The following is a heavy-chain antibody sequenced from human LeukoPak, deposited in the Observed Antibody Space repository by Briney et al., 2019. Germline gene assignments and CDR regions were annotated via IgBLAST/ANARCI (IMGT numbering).Heavy chain of an antibody. D-gene: IGHD6-13*01. CDR3: ARVLESSSWPKRNFDY. CDR1: GYAFTSYD. Sequence: ASVKVSCKASGYAFTSYDINWVRQATGQGLEWMGWMNPNSGNTGYAQKFQGRVTMTRNTSISTAYMELSSLRSEDTAVYYCARVLESSSWPKRNFDYWGQGTLVTVSS. V-gene: IGHV1-8*01. CDR2: MNPNSGNT. J-gene: IGHJ4*02.